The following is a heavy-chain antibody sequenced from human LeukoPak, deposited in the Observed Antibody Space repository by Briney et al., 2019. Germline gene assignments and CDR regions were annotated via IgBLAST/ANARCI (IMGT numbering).Heavy chain of an antibody. Sequence: GGSLRLSCAASGFTFSSYWMSWVRQAPGKGLEWVANIKQDGSEKYYVDSAKGRFTISRDNAKNSLSLQMNSLRAEDTAVYYCARGRGNSSSWYFDYWGQGTLVTVSS. D-gene: IGHD6-13*01. V-gene: IGHV3-7*01. CDR2: IKQDGSEK. CDR3: ARGRGNSSSWYFDY. J-gene: IGHJ4*02. CDR1: GFTFSSYW.